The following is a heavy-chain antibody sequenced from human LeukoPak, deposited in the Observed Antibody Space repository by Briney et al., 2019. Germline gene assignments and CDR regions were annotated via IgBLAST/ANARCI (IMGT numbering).Heavy chain of an antibody. D-gene: IGHD2-2*01. V-gene: IGHV4-30-4*08. J-gene: IGHJ3*02. CDR1: GGSISSGDYH. Sequence: SQTLSLTCTVSGGSISSGDYHWSWIRQPPGKGLEWIGYIYYSGSTYYNPSLKSRVTISVDTSKNQFSLKLSSVTAADTAVYYCARVPQFPSFIVVVPAANAFDIWGQGTMVTVSS. CDR2: IYYSGST. CDR3: ARVPQFPSFIVVVPAANAFDI.